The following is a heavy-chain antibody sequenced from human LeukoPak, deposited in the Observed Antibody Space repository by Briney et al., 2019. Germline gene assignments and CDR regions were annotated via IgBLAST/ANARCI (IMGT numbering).Heavy chain of an antibody. CDR2: ISAYNGNT. CDR3: ARWDYYDTSAYSGDFDY. CDR1: GYTFTSYG. D-gene: IGHD3-22*01. J-gene: IGHJ4*02. V-gene: IGHV1-18*01. Sequence: ASVKVSCKASGYTFTSYGISWVRQAPGQGLEWMGWISAYNGNTNYAQKLQGRVTMTTDTSTSTAYMELSSLRSDDTAVYYCARWDYYDTSAYSGDFDYWGQGTLVTVPS.